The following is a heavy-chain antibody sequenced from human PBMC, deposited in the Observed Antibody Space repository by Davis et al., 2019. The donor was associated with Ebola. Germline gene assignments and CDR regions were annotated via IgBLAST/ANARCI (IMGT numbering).Heavy chain of an antibody. CDR3: ARDLIPIFSVHKFDP. CDR2: INPHNGNT. J-gene: IGHJ5*02. Sequence: ASVKVSCKASGYTFTSYGITWVRQAPGQGLEWMGWINPHNGNTNYAQSVQGRVTMTTDTSTTTAYMEVGSLRSDDTAVYYCARDLIPIFSVHKFDPWGQGTLVTVSS. CDR1: GYTFTSYG. D-gene: IGHD3-9*01. V-gene: IGHV1-18*04.